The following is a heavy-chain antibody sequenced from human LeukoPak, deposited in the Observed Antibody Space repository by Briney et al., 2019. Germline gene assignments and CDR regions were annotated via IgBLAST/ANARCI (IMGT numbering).Heavy chain of an antibody. CDR2: IYPGDSDT. CDR1: GYSFSSYW. J-gene: IGHJ4*02. CDR3: ARHGRYCSSTSCYWFDY. Sequence: GESLKISCKGSGYSFSSYWIGWVRQMLGKGLEWMGIIYPGDSDTRYSPSFQGQVTISADKSISTAYLQWSSLKASDTAMYYCARHGRYCSSTSCYWFDYWGQGTLVTVSS. V-gene: IGHV5-51*01. D-gene: IGHD2-2*01.